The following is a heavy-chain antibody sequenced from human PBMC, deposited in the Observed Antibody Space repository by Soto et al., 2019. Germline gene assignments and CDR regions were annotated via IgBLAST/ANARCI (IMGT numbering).Heavy chain of an antibody. D-gene: IGHD4-17*01. CDR2: INAGNGNT. J-gene: IGHJ3*02. CDR1: TFTSYA. V-gene: IGHV1-3*01. Sequence: TFTSYAMHWVRHAPGQRLQWMGWINAGNGNTKYSQKFQGRVTVTRDTSASTAYMELSSLRSEDTAVYYCARDLRLLHAFDIWGQGTMVTVSS. CDR3: ARDLRLLHAFDI.